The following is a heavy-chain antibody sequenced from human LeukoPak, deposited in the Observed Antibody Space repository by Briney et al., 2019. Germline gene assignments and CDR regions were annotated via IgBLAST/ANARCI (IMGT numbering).Heavy chain of an antibody. V-gene: IGHV3-7*03. CDR1: GLTLDKYW. CDR2: IRQDGREK. CDR3: ARGQFFYGWGMDV. J-gene: IGHJ6*02. D-gene: IGHD3-10*01. Sequence: GGSLRLSCVASGLTLDKYWMTWVRQAPGKGLEWVANIRQDGREKDLVDSVKGRFTISRDDATSSVYLQMSSVRVEDAAIYYCARGQFFYGWGMDVWGQGTTVTVS.